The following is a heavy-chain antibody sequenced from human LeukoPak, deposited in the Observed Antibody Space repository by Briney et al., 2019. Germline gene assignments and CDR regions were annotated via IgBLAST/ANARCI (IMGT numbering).Heavy chain of an antibody. CDR3: TVVNYGSGSYHLGY. CDR1: GFTFSNYA. CDR2: IKSKTDGGTT. J-gene: IGHJ4*02. V-gene: IGHV3-15*01. D-gene: IGHD3-10*01. Sequence: GGSLRLSCAASGFTFSNYAMSWVRQAPGKGLEWVVRIKSKTDGGTTDYAATVKGRFTISRDDSKNTLFLQMNSLKAEDTGVYYCTVVNYGSGSYHLGYWGQGTLVTVSS.